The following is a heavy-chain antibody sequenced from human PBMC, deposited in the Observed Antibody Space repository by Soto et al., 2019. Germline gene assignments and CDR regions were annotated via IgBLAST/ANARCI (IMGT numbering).Heavy chain of an antibody. CDR3: ARRYCSGGSCYGRYFDL. CDR2: IYYSGST. CDR1: GGSISSSSYY. D-gene: IGHD2-15*01. Sequence: QLQLQESGPGLVKPSETLSLTCTVSGGSISSSSYYWGWIRQPPGKGLEWIGSIYYSGSTYYNPSLKSRVTISVDTSKNQFSLKLSSVTAADTAMYYCARRYCSGGSCYGRYFDLWGRGTLVTVSS. J-gene: IGHJ2*01. V-gene: IGHV4-39*01.